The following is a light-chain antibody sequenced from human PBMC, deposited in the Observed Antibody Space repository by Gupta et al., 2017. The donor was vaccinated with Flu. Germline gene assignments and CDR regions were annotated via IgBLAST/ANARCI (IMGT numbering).Light chain of an antibody. J-gene: IGLJ1*01. Sequence: QSALAQPPSVSGAPGQRVTISCSGSSSNIGSYTVDWYQQFPGTAPKLLLYDFNQRPSGGPARFSGSKSGTSASLAISGLQAEEEADYYCEVWEDSPSGHYVFGPGTKVSVL. CDR2: DFN. V-gene: IGLV1-44*01. CDR3: EVWEDSPSGHYV. CDR1: SSNIGSYT.